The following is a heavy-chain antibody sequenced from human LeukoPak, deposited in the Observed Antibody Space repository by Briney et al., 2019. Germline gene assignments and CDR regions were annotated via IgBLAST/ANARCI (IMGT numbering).Heavy chain of an antibody. CDR2: ISYDGSTK. V-gene: IGHV3-30*03. D-gene: IGHD2-2*01. J-gene: IGHJ4*02. CDR1: GFTFSSYS. CDR3: ATDFPCSSTSCYWGY. Sequence: GGSLRLSCAASGFTFSSYSMNWVRQAPGKGLEWVAVISYDGSTKYYADSVKGRFTISRDNSKNTLYLQMNSLRVEDTAVYYCATDFPCSSTSCYWGYWGQGTLVTVSS.